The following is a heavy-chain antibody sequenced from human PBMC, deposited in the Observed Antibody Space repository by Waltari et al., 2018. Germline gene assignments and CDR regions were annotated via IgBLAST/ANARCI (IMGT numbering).Heavy chain of an antibody. V-gene: IGHV5-51*01. CDR1: GYRFTSYW. CDR2: IYPDDSDT. Sequence: EVQLVQSGAEVKKPGESRKISCQVSGYRFTSYWNGWVGQMPGKGLEWRWSIYPDDSDTRYSPSFQGQVTISADKSISTAYLQWSSLDASDTAMYYCATGEVVAATPINFQYWGQGTLVTVSS. D-gene: IGHD2-15*01. J-gene: IGHJ4*02. CDR3: ATGEVVAATPINFQY.